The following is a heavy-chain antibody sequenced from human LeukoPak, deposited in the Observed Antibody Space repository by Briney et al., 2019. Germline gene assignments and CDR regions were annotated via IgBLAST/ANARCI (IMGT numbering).Heavy chain of an antibody. CDR3: AREIQQQLVPRGAFDI. J-gene: IGHJ3*02. CDR1: GFTFSSYA. CDR2: ISYDGSNK. D-gene: IGHD6-13*01. V-gene: IGHV3-30-3*01. Sequence: GGSLRLSCAASGFTFSSYAMHWVRQAPGKGLEWVAVISYDGSNKYYADSVKGRFTISGDNSKNTLYLQMNSLRAEDTAVYYCAREIQQQLVPRGAFDIWGQGTMVTVSS.